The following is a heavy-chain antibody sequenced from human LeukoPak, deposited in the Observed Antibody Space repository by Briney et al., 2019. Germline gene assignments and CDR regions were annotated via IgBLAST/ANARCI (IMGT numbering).Heavy chain of an antibody. Sequence: SETLPLTCTVSSGSICSSGYYWGWIRQSPGKGLEWIGVINSGGSTYYDPSLKGRLSISVDTSNNQFSLKLSSVTAADTAVYYCARQRAADAFAIWGQGTLVIV. CDR2: INSGGST. CDR1: SGSICSSGYY. J-gene: IGHJ3*02. D-gene: IGHD6-13*01. CDR3: ARQRAADAFAI. V-gene: IGHV4-39*01.